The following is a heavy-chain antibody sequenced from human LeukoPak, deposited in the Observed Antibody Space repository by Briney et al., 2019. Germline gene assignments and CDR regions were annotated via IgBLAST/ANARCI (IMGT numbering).Heavy chain of an antibody. CDR1: GFTFSSYS. D-gene: IGHD1-7*01. CDR3: ARANWNLIDY. V-gene: IGHV3-48*01. CDR2: ISSSSSTI. Sequence: GGSLRLSCAASGFTFSSYSMNWVRQAPGKGLEWVSYISSSSSTIYYADSVKGRFTISRDNAKNPLYLQMNSLRAEDTAVYYCARANWNLIDYWGQGTLVTVSS. J-gene: IGHJ4*02.